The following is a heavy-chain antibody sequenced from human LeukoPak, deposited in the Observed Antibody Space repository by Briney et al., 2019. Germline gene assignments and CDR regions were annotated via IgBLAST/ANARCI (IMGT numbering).Heavy chain of an antibody. CDR3: ARDPGSGWYDY. Sequence: GGSLRLSCAASGFTVSSNYMSWVRQAPGKGLEWVANIKQDGSEKYYVDSVKGRFTISRDNAKNSLYLQMNSLRAEDTAVYYCARDPGSGWYDYWGQRTLVTVSS. V-gene: IGHV3-7*01. CDR2: IKQDGSEK. J-gene: IGHJ4*02. D-gene: IGHD6-19*01. CDR1: GFTVSSNY.